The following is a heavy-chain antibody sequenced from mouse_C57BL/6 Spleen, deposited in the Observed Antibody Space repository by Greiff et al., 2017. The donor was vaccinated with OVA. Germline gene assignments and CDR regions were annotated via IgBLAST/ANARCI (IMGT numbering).Heavy chain of an antibody. V-gene: IGHV1-55*01. CDR2: IYPGSGST. D-gene: IGHD2-5*01. Sequence: VQLQQPGAELVKPGASVKMSCKASGYTFTSYWITWVKQRPGQGLEWIGDIYPGSGSTNYNEKFKSKATLTVDTSSSTAYMQLSSLTSEDSAVYYCARQAYYSNYDFDYWGQGTTLTVSS. J-gene: IGHJ2*01. CDR3: ARQAYYSNYDFDY. CDR1: GYTFTSYW.